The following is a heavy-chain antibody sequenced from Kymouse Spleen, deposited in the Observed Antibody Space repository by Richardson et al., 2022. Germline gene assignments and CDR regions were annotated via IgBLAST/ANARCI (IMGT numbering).Heavy chain of an antibody. CDR1: GFTFDDYA. CDR3: AKVRGYSSSWRIAVPGMDV. J-gene: IGHJ6*02. CDR2: ISWNSGSI. Sequence: EVQLVESGGGLVQPGRSLRLSCAASGFTFDDYAMHWVRQAPGKGLEWVSGISWNSGSIGYADSVKGRFTISRDNAKNSLYLQMNSLRAEDTALYYCAKVRGYSSSWRIAVPGMDVWGQGTTVTVSS. V-gene: IGHV3-9*01. D-gene: IGHD6-13*01.